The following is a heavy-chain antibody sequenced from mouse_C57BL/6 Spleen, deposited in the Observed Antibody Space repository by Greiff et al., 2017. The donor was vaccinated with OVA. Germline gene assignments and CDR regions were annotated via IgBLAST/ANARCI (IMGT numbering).Heavy chain of an antibody. CDR3: ARGDYYGSSYRYYFDY. J-gene: IGHJ2*01. D-gene: IGHD1-1*01. V-gene: IGHV5-17*01. CDR2: ISSGSSTI. CDR1: GFTFSDYG. Sequence: EVQLQESGGGLVKPGGSLKLSCAASGFTFSDYGMHWVRQAPEKGLEWVAYISSGSSTIYYADTVKGRFTISRDNAKNTLFLQMTSLRSEDTAMYYCARGDYYGSSYRYYFDYWGQGTTLTVSS.